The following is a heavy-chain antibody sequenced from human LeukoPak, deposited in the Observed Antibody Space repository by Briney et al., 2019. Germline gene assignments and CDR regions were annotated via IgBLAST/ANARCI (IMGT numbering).Heavy chain of an antibody. CDR2: INPNSGGT. D-gene: IGHD2-2*01. Sequence: ASVKVSCKASGYTFTGYYMHWVRQAPGQGLEWMGWINPNSGGTNYAQKFQGRVTMTRDTSISTAYMELSRLRSDDTAVYYCARDSYCSSTSCYRESYYGMDVWGRGTTVTVSS. V-gene: IGHV1-2*02. CDR1: GYTFTGYY. J-gene: IGHJ6*02. CDR3: ARDSYCSSTSCYRESYYGMDV.